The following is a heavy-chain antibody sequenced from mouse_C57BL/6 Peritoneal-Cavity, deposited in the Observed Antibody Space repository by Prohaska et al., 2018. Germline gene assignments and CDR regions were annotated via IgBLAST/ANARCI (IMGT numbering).Heavy chain of an antibody. V-gene: IGHV9-3*01. J-gene: IGHJ4*01. Sequence: QIQLVQSGPELKKPGETVKISCKASGYTFTPYGMSWVKQAPGKGLKWMGWINTYSGVPTYADDFKGRFAFSLETSASTAYLQINNLKNEDTATYFCARSDGGYYFMDYWGQGTSVTVSS. D-gene: IGHD2-3*01. CDR3: ARSDGGYYFMDY. CDR1: GYTFTPYG. CDR2: INTYSGVP.